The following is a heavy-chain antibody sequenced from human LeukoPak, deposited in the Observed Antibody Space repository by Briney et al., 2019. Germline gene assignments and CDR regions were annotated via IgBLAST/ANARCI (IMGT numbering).Heavy chain of an antibody. J-gene: IGHJ4*02. Sequence: SGTLSLTCAVSGGSISSSNWWSWVRQPPGKGLEWIGSIYYSGSTYYNPSLKSRVTISVDTSKNQFSLKLSSVTAADTAVYYCARDFGGSRLRLGELSVFDYWGQGTLVTVSS. CDR2: IYYSGST. V-gene: IGHV4-4*02. CDR1: GGSISSSNW. D-gene: IGHD3-16*02. CDR3: ARDFGGSRLRLGELSVFDY.